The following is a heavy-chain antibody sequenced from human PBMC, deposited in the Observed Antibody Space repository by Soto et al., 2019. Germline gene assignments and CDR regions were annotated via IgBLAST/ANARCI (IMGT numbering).Heavy chain of an antibody. CDR1: GYTFTNHA. CDR3: ARNILGGTTDY. V-gene: IGHV1-3*01. J-gene: IGHJ4*02. Sequence: ASVKVPCKASGYTFTNHAIHWVRQAPGQGLEWMGWINAGKGDTKYPQRFQGRVTITRDTSASTAYMELSSLRSEDTAVYYCARNILGGTTDYWGPGTLVTVSS. CDR2: INAGKGDT. D-gene: IGHD1-7*01.